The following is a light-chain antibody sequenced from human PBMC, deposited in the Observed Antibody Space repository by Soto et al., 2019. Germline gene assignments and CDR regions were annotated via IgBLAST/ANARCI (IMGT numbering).Light chain of an antibody. CDR1: QNIYYN. V-gene: IGKV3-15*01. Sequence: IEQASATVSWAPGESATRACRASQNIYYNVAWYQHRPGQAPRLLIYRASTRAPGVPARFSGSGSGTEFTLTISSLQPEDFTVYSCLQYHNLWAFCQGTKADIK. CDR3: LQYHNLWA. CDR2: RAS. J-gene: IGKJ1*01.